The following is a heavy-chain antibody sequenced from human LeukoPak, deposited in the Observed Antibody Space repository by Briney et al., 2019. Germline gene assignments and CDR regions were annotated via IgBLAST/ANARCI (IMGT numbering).Heavy chain of an antibody. CDR2: INAGNDNT. CDR1: GYTFIRYA. V-gene: IGHV1-3*01. Sequence: ASVKVSCKASGYTFIRYAMYWVRQAPGQRLEWMGWINAGNDNTKYSQKFQGRVTMTRDTSTSTVYMELSSLRSEDTAVYYCARDLGVVVAATQTYYYYYGMDVWGQGTTVTVSS. J-gene: IGHJ6*02. CDR3: ARDLGVVVAATQTYYYYYGMDV. D-gene: IGHD2-15*01.